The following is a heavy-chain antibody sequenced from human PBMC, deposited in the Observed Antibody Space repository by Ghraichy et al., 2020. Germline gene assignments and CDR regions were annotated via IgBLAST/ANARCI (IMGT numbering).Heavy chain of an antibody. Sequence: GGSLRLSCAASGFTFSSFAMHGVRQAPGKGLEWVAVISYDGSKKHYADFVKGRLTISRDNSKNTVDVQMDSLRSDDTAMYYCASGRVGAAGMSWGQGTLGTVSS. CDR3: ASGRVGAAGMS. V-gene: IGHV3-30*04. CDR2: ISYDGSKK. J-gene: IGHJ5*02. D-gene: IGHD6-25*01. CDR1: GFTFSSFA.